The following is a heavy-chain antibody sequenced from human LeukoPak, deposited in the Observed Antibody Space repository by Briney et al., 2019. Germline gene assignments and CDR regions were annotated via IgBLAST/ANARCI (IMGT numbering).Heavy chain of an antibody. J-gene: IGHJ4*02. CDR2: ISSSGTTI. V-gene: IGHV3-48*03. Sequence: PGGSLRLSCAASGLTFSSHEINWVRQAPGKGLEWVSYISSSGTTIYYADSVKGRFTISRDNAKNSVYLQMNSLRAEDTAVYYCASSFLILDYWGQGTLVIVPS. CDR1: GLTFSSHE. D-gene: IGHD3-3*01. CDR3: ASSFLILDY.